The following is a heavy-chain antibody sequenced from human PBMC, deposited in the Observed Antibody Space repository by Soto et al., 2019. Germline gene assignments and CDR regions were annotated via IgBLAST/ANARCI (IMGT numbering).Heavy chain of an antibody. CDR1: GFTFSSYG. J-gene: IGHJ4*02. CDR2: ISYDGSNK. Sequence: QVQLVESGGGVVQPGRSLRLSCAASGFTFSSYGMHWVRQAPGKGLEWVAVISYDGSNKYYADSVKGRFTISRDNSKNTVYLQMNSLRAEDTAVYYCAKGLGGGVANSDYWGQGTLVTVSS. V-gene: IGHV3-30*18. D-gene: IGHD3-10*01. CDR3: AKGLGGGVANSDY.